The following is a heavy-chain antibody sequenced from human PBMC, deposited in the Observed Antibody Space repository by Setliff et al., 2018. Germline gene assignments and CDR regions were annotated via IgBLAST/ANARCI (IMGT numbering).Heavy chain of an antibody. CDR2: IYHSGQT. CDR3: ARGGLAAAATH. D-gene: IGHD6-13*01. Sequence: SETLSLTCAVSGYSMSSCYYWGWFRQPPGKGLEWFGSIYHSGQTFYNPSLKSRATLSVDTSKNQFSLRLTSVPAADTAVYYCARGGLAAAATHWGHGTLVTVSS. CDR1: GYSMSSCYY. J-gene: IGHJ4*01. V-gene: IGHV4-38-2*01.